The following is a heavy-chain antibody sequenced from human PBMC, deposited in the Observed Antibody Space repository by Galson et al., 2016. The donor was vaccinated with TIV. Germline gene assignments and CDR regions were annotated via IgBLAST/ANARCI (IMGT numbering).Heavy chain of an antibody. CDR1: RNDFIYHA. Sequence: SVKVSCKAPRNDFIYHAMHWVRQAPGQRLEWMGWINTGNGNTKYSEKFQGRVTITADDSTNTVHLELSSLKSEDTAVYYCARRTDGHLYDYYGMDVWGQGTTVIVSS. CDR2: INTGNGNT. J-gene: IGHJ6*02. CDR3: ARRTDGHLYDYYGMDV. D-gene: IGHD5-24*01. V-gene: IGHV1-3*04.